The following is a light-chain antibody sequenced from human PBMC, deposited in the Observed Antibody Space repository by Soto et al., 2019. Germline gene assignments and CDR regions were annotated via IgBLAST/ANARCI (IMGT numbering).Light chain of an antibody. J-gene: IGLJ1*01. V-gene: IGLV3-21*04. Sequence: SYELTQPPSVSVAPGTTARITCGRDNIGYKSVHWHQQKPGQAPVLVMYYDSERPSGIPERFSGSKSGNTATLTISRVEAGDEADYYCQVWDSSSDHPVFGIGTKLTVL. CDR1: NIGYKS. CDR2: YDS. CDR3: QVWDSSSDHPV.